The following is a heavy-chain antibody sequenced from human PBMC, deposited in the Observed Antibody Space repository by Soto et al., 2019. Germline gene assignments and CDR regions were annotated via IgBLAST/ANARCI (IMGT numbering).Heavy chain of an antibody. D-gene: IGHD6-19*01. V-gene: IGHV1-69*13. CDR3: ASALSSGWYNYFDY. Sequence: SVKVSCKASGGTFSSYAISWVRQAPGQGLEWMGGIIPIFGTANYAQKFQGRVTITADESTSTAYMELSSLRSEDTAVYYCASALSSGWYNYFDYWGQGTPVTVSS. CDR2: IIPIFGTA. J-gene: IGHJ4*02. CDR1: GGTFSSYA.